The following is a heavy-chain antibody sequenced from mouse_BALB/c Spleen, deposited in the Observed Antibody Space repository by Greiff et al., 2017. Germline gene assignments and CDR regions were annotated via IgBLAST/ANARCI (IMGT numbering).Heavy chain of an antibody. CDR2: ISSGGSYT. CDR3: ARHPYDNYYAMDY. V-gene: IGHV5-6*01. J-gene: IGHJ4*01. D-gene: IGHD2-10*02. CDR1: GFTFSSYG. Sequence: EVQRVESGGDLVKPGGSLKLSCAASGFTFSSYGMSWVRQTPDKRLEWVATISSGGSYTYYPDSVKGRFTISRDNAKNTLYLQMSSLKSEDTAMYYCARHPYDNYYAMDYWGQGTSVTGSS.